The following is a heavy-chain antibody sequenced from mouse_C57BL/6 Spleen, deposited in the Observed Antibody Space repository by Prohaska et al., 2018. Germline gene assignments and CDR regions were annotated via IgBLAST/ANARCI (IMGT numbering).Heavy chain of an antibody. V-gene: IGHV1-61*01. CDR3: ARDRHYDYGFAY. Sequence: QVQLQQPGAELVRPGSSVKLSCKASGYTFTSYWMDWVKQRPGQGLEWIGNIYPSDSETHYNQKFKDKATLTVDKSSSTAYMQLSSLTSEDSAVYYSARDRHYDYGFAYWGQWSLVTVSA. D-gene: IGHD2-4*01. J-gene: IGHJ3*01. CDR2: IYPSDSET. CDR1: GYTFTSYW.